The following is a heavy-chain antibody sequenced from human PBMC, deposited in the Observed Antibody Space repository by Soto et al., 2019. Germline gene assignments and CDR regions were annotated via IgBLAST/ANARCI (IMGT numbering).Heavy chain of an antibody. V-gene: IGHV4-59*01. CDR1: GGSISSYY. J-gene: IGHJ2*01. D-gene: IGHD6-19*01. CDR2: IYYSGST. CDR3: APQWLAGGGGNWYFDL. Sequence: QVQLQESGPGLVKPSETLSLTCTVSGGSISSYYWSWIRQPPGKGLEWIGYIYYSGSTNYNPSLKSRLTISVNMSTNSFSLNLSLVTGVDTVVYYFAPQWLAGGGGNWYFDLWGRGTLVTVSS.